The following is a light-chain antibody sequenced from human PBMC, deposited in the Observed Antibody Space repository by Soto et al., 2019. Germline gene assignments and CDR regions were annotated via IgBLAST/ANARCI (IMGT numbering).Light chain of an antibody. J-gene: IGLJ1*01. V-gene: IGLV2-8*01. CDR1: TSNLGNNY. CDR3: SSYAGSSNV. CDR2: EVN. Sequence: QSVLTQPPSASATPGQRVTISCSGSTSNLGNNYVSWYQQHPGKAPKLMIYEVNKRPSGVPDRFSGSKSGNTASLTVSGLQAEDEADYYCSSYAGSSNVFGTGTKVTVL.